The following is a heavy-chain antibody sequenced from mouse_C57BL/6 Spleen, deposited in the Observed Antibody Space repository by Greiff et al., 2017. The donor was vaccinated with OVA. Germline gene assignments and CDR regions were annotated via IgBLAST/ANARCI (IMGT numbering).Heavy chain of an antibody. CDR2: ISDGGSYT. Sequence: DVMLVESGGGLVKPGGSLKLSCAASGFTFSSYAMSWVRQTPEKRLEWVATISDGGSYTYYPDNVKGRFTISRDNAKNNLYLQMSHLKSEDTAMYYCARGDYDERFAYWGQGTLVTVSA. D-gene: IGHD2-4*01. CDR1: GFTFSSYA. CDR3: ARGDYDERFAY. J-gene: IGHJ3*01. V-gene: IGHV5-4*03.